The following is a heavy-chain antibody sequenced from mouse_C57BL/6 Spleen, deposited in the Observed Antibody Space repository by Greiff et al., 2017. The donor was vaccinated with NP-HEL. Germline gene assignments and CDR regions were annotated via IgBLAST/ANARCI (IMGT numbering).Heavy chain of an antibody. CDR1: GYTFTSYW. CDR2: IDPSDSYT. V-gene: IGHV1-50*01. Sequence: VQLQQSGAELVKPGASVKLSCKASGYTFTSYWMQWVKQRPGQGLEWIGEIDPSDSYTNYNQKFKGKATLTVDTSSSTAYMQLSSLTSEDSAVYYCARSRGYVDVWGTGTTVTVSS. J-gene: IGHJ1*03. CDR3: ARSRGYVDV.